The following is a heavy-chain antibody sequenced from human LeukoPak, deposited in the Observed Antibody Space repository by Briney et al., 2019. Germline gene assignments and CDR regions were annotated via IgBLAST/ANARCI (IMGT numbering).Heavy chain of an antibody. CDR2: INPIGGST. CDR1: GYTFTIYY. V-gene: IGHV1-46*01. J-gene: IGHJ4*02. Sequence: VASVNVSCTASGYTFTIYYLHWVRQAPGQGLEWMGIINPIGGSTTYAQKFQGRVTMTRDTSTSTVYMELSSLRSEDTAVYYCARGGSLAAAPHLYYFDYWGQGSLVTVSS. D-gene: IGHD6-19*01. CDR3: ARGGSLAAAPHLYYFDY.